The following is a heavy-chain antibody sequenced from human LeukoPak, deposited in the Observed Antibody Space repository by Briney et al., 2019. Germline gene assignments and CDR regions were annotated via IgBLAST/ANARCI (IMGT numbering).Heavy chain of an antibody. CDR1: GFSFSSYE. CDR3: ARERPEIDY. V-gene: IGHV3-48*03. Sequence: GGSLRLSCGASGFSFSSYEMNWVRQAPGKGLEWVSHISSSGSTIYYADSVKGRFTISRDNANNSLYLQMNSLRAEDTAVYYCARERPEIDYWGQGTLVTVSS. J-gene: IGHJ4*02. CDR2: ISSSGSTI.